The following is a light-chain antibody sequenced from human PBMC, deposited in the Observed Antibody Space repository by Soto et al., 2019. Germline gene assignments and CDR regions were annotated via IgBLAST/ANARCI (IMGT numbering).Light chain of an antibody. CDR1: QSVSSSN. V-gene: IGKV3-20*01. J-gene: IGKJ4*01. CDR3: QQCDSSLGLT. Sequence: EIGLTQSPGTLSMSPGERATRSCRASQSVSSSNLAWYQQKPGLAPRLLIYGASSRATGIPDRFSGSGSGTDFTLTISRLEPEDFAVYYCQQCDSSLGLTFGGGTKVEIK. CDR2: GAS.